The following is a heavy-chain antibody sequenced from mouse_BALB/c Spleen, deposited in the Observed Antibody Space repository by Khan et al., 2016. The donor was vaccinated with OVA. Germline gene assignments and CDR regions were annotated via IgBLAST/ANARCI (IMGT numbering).Heavy chain of an antibody. CDR2: INTHSGVP. D-gene: IGHD2-14*01. J-gene: IGHJ4*01. Sequence: QIQLVQSGPELKKPGETVRISCKASGYTFTTAGMQWVQKMPGKGLKWIGWINTHSGVPKYAEDFKGRFVFSLETSASTAYLQITNLKHEDTATYCCARGGAAFYRNDGGAMDSWGQGTSVTVSS. V-gene: IGHV9-4*02. CDR1: GYTFTTAG. CDR3: ARGGAAFYRNDGGAMDS.